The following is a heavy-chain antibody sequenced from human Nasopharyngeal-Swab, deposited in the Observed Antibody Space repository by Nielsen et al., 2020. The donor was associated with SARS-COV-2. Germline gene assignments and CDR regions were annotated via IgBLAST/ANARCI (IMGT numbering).Heavy chain of an antibody. Sequence: GESLKISCAASGFTFSSYAMSWVRQAPGKGLEWVSAISGSGGSTYYADSVKGQFTISRDNSKNTLYLQMNSLRAEDTAVYYCAKVPGHKYYYYGMDVWGQGTTVTVSS. V-gene: IGHV3-23*01. CDR1: GFTFSSYA. CDR2: ISGSGGST. CDR3: AKVPGHKYYYYGMDV. J-gene: IGHJ6*02.